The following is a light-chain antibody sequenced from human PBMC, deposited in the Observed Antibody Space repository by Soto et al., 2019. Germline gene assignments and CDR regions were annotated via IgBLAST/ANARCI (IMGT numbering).Light chain of an antibody. Sequence: EIVLTQSPATLSLSPGERATLSCRASQSVSSYLAWYQQKPGQAPRLLIYDASTRATGIPARLSGSGSGTEFTLSISSLQSEDFAFYYCQQYDNWPPFTFGQGTRLEIK. CDR2: DAS. CDR1: QSVSSY. CDR3: QQYDNWPPFT. J-gene: IGKJ5*01. V-gene: IGKV3D-15*01.